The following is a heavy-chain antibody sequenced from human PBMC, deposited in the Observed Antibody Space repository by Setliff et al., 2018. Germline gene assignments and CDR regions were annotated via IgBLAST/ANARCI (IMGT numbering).Heavy chain of an antibody. CDR2: INAGNGNT. J-gene: IGHJ6*03. CDR1: GYTFTSYA. CDR3: ARDKLWLMGYYYYYYMDV. D-gene: IGHD5-18*01. V-gene: IGHV1-3*01. Sequence: ASVKVSCKASGYTFTSYAMHWVRQAPGQRLEWMGWINAGNGNTKYSQKFQGRVTITRDTSASTAYMELSSLRSEDTAVYYCARDKLWLMGYYYYYYMDVWGKGTTGTVS.